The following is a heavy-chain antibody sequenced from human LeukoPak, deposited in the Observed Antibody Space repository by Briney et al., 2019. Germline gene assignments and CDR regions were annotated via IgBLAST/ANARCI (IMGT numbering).Heavy chain of an antibody. J-gene: IGHJ4*02. CDR3: ARELIDFHDHTNKGFFDS. Sequence: ASVTVSCKASGYTFTSYDINWVRQSTGQGLEWMGWMNPNSGNTGYAQKFQGRVTMTRNTSISTAYMELSSLRSDDTAVYYCARELIDFHDHTNKGFFDSWGQGTLVTVSS. CDR1: GYTFTSYD. D-gene: IGHD3/OR15-3a*01. V-gene: IGHV1-8*01. CDR2: MNPNSGNT.